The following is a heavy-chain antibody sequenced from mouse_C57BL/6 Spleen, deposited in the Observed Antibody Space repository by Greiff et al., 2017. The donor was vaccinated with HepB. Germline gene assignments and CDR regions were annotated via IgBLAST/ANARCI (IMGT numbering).Heavy chain of an antibody. CDR2: IYPGDGDT. V-gene: IGHV1-82*01. CDR1: GYAFSSSW. Sequence: VQLQQSGPELVKPGASVKISCKASGYAFSSSWMNWVKQRPGKGLEWIGRIYPGDGDTNYNGKFKGKATLTADKSSSTAYMQLSSLTSEDSAVYFCARWWDGGGYFDYWGQGTTLTVSS. J-gene: IGHJ2*01. CDR3: ARWWDGGGYFDY. D-gene: IGHD1-1*02.